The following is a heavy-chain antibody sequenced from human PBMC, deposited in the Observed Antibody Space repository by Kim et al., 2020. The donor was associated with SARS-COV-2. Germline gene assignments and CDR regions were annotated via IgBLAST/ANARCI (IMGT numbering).Heavy chain of an antibody. CDR1: GGSISSSSYY. CDR2: IYYSGST. D-gene: IGHD2-2*01. CDR3: ARRSIMNNAFDI. Sequence: SETLSLTCTVSGGSISSSSYYWGWIRQPPGKGLEWIGSIYYSGSTYYNPSLKSRVTISVDTSKNQFSLKLSSVTAADTVVYYCARRSIMNNAFDIWGQGTMVTVSS. V-gene: IGHV4-39*01. J-gene: IGHJ3*02.